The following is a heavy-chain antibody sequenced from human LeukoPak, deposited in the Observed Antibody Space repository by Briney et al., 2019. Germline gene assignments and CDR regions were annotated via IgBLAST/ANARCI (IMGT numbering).Heavy chain of an antibody. D-gene: IGHD3-16*02. V-gene: IGHV1-24*01. CDR1: GYTLTELS. Sequence: ASAKVSCKVSGYTLTELSMHWVRQAPGKGLEWKGGFDPEDGETIYAQKFQGRVTMTEDTSTDTAYMELSSLRSEDTAVYYCATAHYVWGSYRYFDYWGQGTLVTVSS. J-gene: IGHJ4*02. CDR2: FDPEDGET. CDR3: ATAHYVWGSYRYFDY.